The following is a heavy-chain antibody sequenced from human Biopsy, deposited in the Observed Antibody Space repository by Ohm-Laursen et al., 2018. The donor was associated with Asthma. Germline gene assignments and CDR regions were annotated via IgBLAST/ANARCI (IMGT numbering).Heavy chain of an antibody. D-gene: IGHD4-23*01. V-gene: IGHV3-30*03. CDR3: ARESGQDSGGTGAFDR. Sequence: SLRLSCAASGFVYSQSGMHWVRQAPGKGLEWVALISSDGHNKYYKDSVKGRFTISRDNSKLRLYLEINSLRVEDSAVYYCARESGQDSGGTGAFDRWGQGIMVAVSS. J-gene: IGHJ3*02. CDR2: ISSDGHNK. CDR1: GFVYSQSG.